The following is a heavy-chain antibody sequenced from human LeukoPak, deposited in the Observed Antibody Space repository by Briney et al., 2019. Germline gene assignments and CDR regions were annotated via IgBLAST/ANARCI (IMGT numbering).Heavy chain of an antibody. CDR1: GFTVSSNY. D-gene: IGHD3-9*01. V-gene: IGHV3-66*01. J-gene: IGHJ5*02. Sequence: GGSLRLSCAASGFTVSSNYMSWVRQAPGQGREWVSVIYIGGSTYYADSVTGRFTLPRDNSKNTLYLPVNSLRAEETAVYYCAVYYDILTGFDPWGQGTLVTVSS. CDR3: AVYYDILTGFDP. CDR2: IYIGGST.